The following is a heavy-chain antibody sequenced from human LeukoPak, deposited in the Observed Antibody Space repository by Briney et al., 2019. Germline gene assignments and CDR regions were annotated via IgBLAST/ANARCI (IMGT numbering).Heavy chain of an antibody. V-gene: IGHV4-39*07. J-gene: IGHJ4*02. CDR3: ARHALFIDY. CDR1: GGSISSSSFY. CDR2: IYYSGST. Sequence: SETLSLTCTVSGGSISSSSFYWGWIRQPPGKGLEWIGSIYYSGSTYYNPSLKSRVTISVDTSKNQFSLKLSSVTAADTAVYYCARHALFIDYWGQGTLVTVSS.